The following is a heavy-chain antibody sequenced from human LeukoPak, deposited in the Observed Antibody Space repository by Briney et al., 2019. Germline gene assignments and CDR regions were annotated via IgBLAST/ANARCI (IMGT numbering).Heavy chain of an antibody. CDR1: GGSVSSGSYY. CDR2: IYYSGST. V-gene: IGHV4-61*01. J-gene: IGHJ5*02. CDR3: ARHLGYYDILTGYRGGNWFDP. Sequence: PSETLSLTCTVSGGSVSSGSYYWSWIRQPPGKGLEWIGYIYYSGSTNYNPSLKSRVTISVDTSKNQFSLKLSSVTAADTAVYYCARHLGYYDILTGYRGGNWFDPWGQGILVTVSS. D-gene: IGHD3-9*01.